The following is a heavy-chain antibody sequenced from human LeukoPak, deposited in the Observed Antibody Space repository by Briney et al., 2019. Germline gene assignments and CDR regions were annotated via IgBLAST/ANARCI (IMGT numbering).Heavy chain of an antibody. D-gene: IGHD2-2*01. CDR2: IYPGDSDT. J-gene: IGHJ4*02. CDR1: GYSFITYW. CDR3: ARRYCSSTSCNPYFFDY. V-gene: IGHV5-51*01. Sequence: GESLKISCKGSGYSFITYWIGWVRQMPGKGLEWMGIIYPGDSDTRYSPSFQGQVTISADKSISTAYLQWSSLKASDTAMYYCARRYCSSTSCNPYFFDYWGQGTLVTVSS.